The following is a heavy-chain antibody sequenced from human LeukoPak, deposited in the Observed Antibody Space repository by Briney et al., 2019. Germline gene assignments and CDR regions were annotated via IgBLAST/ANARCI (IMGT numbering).Heavy chain of an antibody. CDR1: GFTFSSHA. CDR2: ITSDGGYT. J-gene: IGHJ3*02. V-gene: IGHV3-64*01. CDR3: ARVATNDRRNAFDI. Sequence: GGSLRLSCAASGFTFSSHAMYWVRQAPGKGLEYVSAITSDGGYTYYANSVKGRFTISRDNSKKTLYLQTGSLRADDMAVYYCARVATNDRRNAFDIWGQGTMVTVSS. D-gene: IGHD2-8*01.